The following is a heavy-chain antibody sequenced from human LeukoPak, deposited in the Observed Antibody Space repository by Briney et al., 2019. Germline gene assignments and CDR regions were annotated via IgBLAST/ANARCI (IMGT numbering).Heavy chain of an antibody. Sequence: GASVKVSCKASGYTFSGYYMHWVRQAPGQGLGWMGWINPNSGDTNYAQKFQGRVTMTRDTSISTAYMELSSLRSDDTAVYYCARGGSGSYYYFDYWGQGTLVTVSS. J-gene: IGHJ4*02. CDR1: GYTFSGYY. D-gene: IGHD1-26*01. CDR3: ARGGSGSYYYFDY. CDR2: INPNSGDT. V-gene: IGHV1-2*02.